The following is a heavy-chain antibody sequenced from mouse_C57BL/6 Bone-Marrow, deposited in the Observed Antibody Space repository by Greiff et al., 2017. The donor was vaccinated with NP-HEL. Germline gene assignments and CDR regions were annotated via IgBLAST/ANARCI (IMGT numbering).Heavy chain of an antibody. J-gene: IGHJ2*01. D-gene: IGHD2-1*01. CDR1: GYSITSGYY. CDR3: ARRSNYVYFDY. CDR2: ISYDGSN. Sequence: EVQLQESGPGLVKPSQSLSLTCSVTGYSITSGYYWNWIRQFPGNKLEWMGYISYDGSNNYNPSLKNRISITRDTSKNQFFLKLNSVTTEDTATYYCARRSNYVYFDYWGQGTTLTVSS. V-gene: IGHV3-6*01.